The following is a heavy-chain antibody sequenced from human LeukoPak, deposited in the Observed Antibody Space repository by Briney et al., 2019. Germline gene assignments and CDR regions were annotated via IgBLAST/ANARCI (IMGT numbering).Heavy chain of an antibody. CDR1: GFIFSSYW. J-gene: IGHJ6*04. Sequence: PGGSLRLSCAASGFIFSSYWMSWVRQAPGKGLEWVANIKQDGSEKYYVDSVKGRFTISRDNAKNSLYLQMNSLRAEDTAVYYCVSLWFGESNYYYGVDVWGKGTTVTVSS. V-gene: IGHV3-7*03. D-gene: IGHD3-10*01. CDR2: IKQDGSEK. CDR3: VSLWFGESNYYYGVDV.